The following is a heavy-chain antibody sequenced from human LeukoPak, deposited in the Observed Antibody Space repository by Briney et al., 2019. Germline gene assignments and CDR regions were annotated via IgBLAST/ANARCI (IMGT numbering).Heavy chain of an antibody. CDR1: GYTFTSYD. J-gene: IGHJ6*03. CDR2: MNPNSGNT. D-gene: IGHD2-15*01. V-gene: IGHV1-8*01. Sequence: GASVKVSCKASGYTFTSYDINWVRQATGQGLEWMGWMNPNSGNTGYAQKFQGRVTMTRNTSISTAYMELSSLRSEDTAVYYCARSRAPGTASLYFYYYYMDVWGRGTTVTVSS. CDR3: ARSRAPGTASLYFYYYYMDV.